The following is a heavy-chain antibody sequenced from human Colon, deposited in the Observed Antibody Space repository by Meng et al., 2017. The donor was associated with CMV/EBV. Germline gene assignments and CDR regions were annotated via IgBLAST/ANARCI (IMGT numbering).Heavy chain of an antibody. CDR1: GDSISSSSYY. CDR3: ARGPYWSGDYPRRYYSDY. CDR2: VHHSGSI. V-gene: IGHV4-39*07. Sequence: SETLSLTCSVSGDSISSSSYYWGWIRQPPGKGLEWIGEVHHSGSINYDASLKSRVTISVDRSKNQMSMTLRSVTAADTAVYYCARGPYWSGDYPRRYYSDYWGQGTLVTVSS. J-gene: IGHJ4*02. D-gene: IGHD3-3*01.